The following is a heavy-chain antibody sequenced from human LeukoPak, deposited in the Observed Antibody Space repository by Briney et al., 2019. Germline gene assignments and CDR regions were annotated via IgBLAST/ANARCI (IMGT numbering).Heavy chain of an antibody. CDR3: AKRSSVLSNWFDP. Sequence: SETLSLTCAVYGGSFSGYYWSWIRQPPGKGLEWIGEINHSGSTNYNPSLKSRVTISVDTSKNQFSLKLSSVTAADTAVYYCAKRSSVLSNWFDPWGQGTLVTVSS. D-gene: IGHD2-8*01. V-gene: IGHV4-34*01. J-gene: IGHJ5*02. CDR2: INHSGST. CDR1: GGSFSGYY.